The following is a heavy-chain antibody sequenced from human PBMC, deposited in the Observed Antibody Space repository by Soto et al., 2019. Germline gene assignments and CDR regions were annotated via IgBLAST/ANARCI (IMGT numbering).Heavy chain of an antibody. CDR2: IYYSGST. V-gene: IGHV4-31*03. Sequence: SETLSLTCTVSGGSIRSGGYYWSWVRRSPRRGLEWIGNIYYSGSTYYNPSLKSRLTISVDTSKNQFSLNLSSVTAADTAVYYCARDRLMATAGTARHYFGLDVWAKGPRSPSP. J-gene: IGHJ6*02. D-gene: IGHD5-18*01. CDR3: ARDRLMATAGTARHYFGLDV. CDR1: GGSIRSGGYY.